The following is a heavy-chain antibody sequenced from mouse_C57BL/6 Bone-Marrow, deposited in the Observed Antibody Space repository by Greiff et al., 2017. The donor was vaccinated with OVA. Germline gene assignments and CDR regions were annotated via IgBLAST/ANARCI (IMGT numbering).Heavy chain of an antibody. Sequence: DVQLQESGPGLVKPSQSLSLTCSVTGYSITSGYYWNWIRQFPGNKLEWMGYISYDGSNNYNPSLKNRISITRDTSKNQFFLKLNSVTTEDTATYYCAREVCYYYGSSYWYFDVWGTGTTVTVSS. J-gene: IGHJ1*03. CDR3: AREVCYYYGSSYWYFDV. D-gene: IGHD1-1*01. CDR2: ISYDGSN. V-gene: IGHV3-6*01. CDR1: GYSITSGYY.